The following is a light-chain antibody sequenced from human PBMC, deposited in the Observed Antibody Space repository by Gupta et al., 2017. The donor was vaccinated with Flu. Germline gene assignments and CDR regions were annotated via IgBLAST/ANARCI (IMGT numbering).Light chain of an antibody. CDR3: CCRDSGGNLHVI. CDR2: SKN. CDR1: GLRKEY. J-gene: IGLJ2*01. V-gene: IGLV3-19*01. Sequence: SSKLTQDPAVSAALGQTVRITCQGDGLRKEYATWYQQKPGQAPILVIYSKNNRPSGIPDRVSASSSGDTASSLITGAQAEDEADYYCCCRDSGGNLHVIFGGGTKLTVL.